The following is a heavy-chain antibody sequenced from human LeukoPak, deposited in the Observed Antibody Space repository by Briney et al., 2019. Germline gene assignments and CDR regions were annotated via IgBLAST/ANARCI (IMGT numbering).Heavy chain of an antibody. CDR2: IISSSSYI. CDR1: GFTFSSYG. Sequence: GRSLRLSCAASGFTFSSYGMHWVRQAPGKGLEWVAYIISSSSYIEYADSVKGRFTISRDNAKNLVYLQMNSLRAEDTAVYYCARGFTGIWGQGTMVTVSS. V-gene: IGHV3-21*01. D-gene: IGHD3-10*01. CDR3: ARGFTGI. J-gene: IGHJ3*02.